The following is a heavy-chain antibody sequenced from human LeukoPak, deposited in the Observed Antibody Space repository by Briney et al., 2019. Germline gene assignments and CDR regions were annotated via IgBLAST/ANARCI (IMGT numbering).Heavy chain of an antibody. CDR1: GYTFTSYY. J-gene: IGHJ4*02. Sequence: ASVKVSCKASGYTFTSYYMHWVRQAPGQGLEWMGIINPSGGSTSYAQKFQGRVTMTRDTSTSTVYMELSSLRSEDTAVYYCARDPRGYGDYGPSFDYWGQGTLVTVSS. V-gene: IGHV1-46*01. CDR3: ARDPRGYGDYGPSFDY. CDR2: INPSGGST. D-gene: IGHD4-17*01.